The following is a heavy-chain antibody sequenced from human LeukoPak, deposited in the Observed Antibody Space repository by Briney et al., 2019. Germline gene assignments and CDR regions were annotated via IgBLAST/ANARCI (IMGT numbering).Heavy chain of an antibody. Sequence: SETLSLTCTVSGGSMSYYYWTWLRQSPGKGLEWIGQIYYTGRTYYNPSLERRVTISLDTSRIQFSLIMTSVTAADTAMYYCARGGTYNDILSFDAWGQGTLVSVSS. CDR2: IYYTGRT. CDR3: ARGGTYNDILSFDA. V-gene: IGHV4-59*01. D-gene: IGHD3-9*01. CDR1: GGSMSYYY. J-gene: IGHJ5*02.